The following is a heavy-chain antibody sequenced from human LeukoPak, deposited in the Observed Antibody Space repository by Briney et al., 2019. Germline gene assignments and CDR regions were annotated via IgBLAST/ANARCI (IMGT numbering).Heavy chain of an antibody. J-gene: IGHJ6*02. CDR2: INHSGST. CDR1: GGSFSGYY. V-gene: IGHV4-34*01. D-gene: IGHD3-3*01. Sequence: PSETLSLTCAVYGGSFSGYYWSWIRQPPGKGLEWIGEINHSGSTNYNPSLKSRVTISVDTSKNQLSLKLSSVTAADTAVYYCARDPYDFWSGYGRYGMDVWGQGTTVTVSS. CDR3: ARDPYDFWSGYGRYGMDV.